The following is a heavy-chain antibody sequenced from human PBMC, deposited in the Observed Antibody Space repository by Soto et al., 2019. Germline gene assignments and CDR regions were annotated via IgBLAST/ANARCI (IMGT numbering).Heavy chain of an antibody. Sequence: EVQLLESGGGFVQPGGSLRLSCAATGFTFSVYAMTWVRQAPGKGLEWVSAVTANGGSTYSADSVKGRFTISRDNSKNTLYLQMTSLSAEDTAMYYCARDGDVNTGFGKDYWGQGTLVTVSS. J-gene: IGHJ4*02. CDR2: VTANGGST. D-gene: IGHD3-16*01. V-gene: IGHV3-23*01. CDR3: ARDGDVNTGFGKDY. CDR1: GFTFSVYA.